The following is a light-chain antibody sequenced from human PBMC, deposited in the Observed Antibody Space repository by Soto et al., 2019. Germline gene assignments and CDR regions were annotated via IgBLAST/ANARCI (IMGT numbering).Light chain of an antibody. CDR1: TGAVTSGHY. Sequence: QAVVTQEPSLTVSPGGTVTLTCGSSTGAVTSGHYPYWFQQKPGQAPRALIYDTSNKHSWTPARFSGSLLGGKAALTLSGAQPEDEAEYHCLLSYSDVRGVFGGGTKVTVL. CDR2: DTS. V-gene: IGLV7-46*01. J-gene: IGLJ2*01. CDR3: LLSYSDVRGV.